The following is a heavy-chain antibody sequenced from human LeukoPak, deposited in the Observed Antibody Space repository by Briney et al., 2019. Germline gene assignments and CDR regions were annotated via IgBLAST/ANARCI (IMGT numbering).Heavy chain of an antibody. CDR3: AKGRVVVPAASVY. CDR2: ISGSGGST. J-gene: IGHJ4*02. Sequence: GGSLRLSCAASGFTFSDYYMSWIRQAPGKGLEWVSAISGSGGSTYYADSVKGRFTISRDNSKNTLYLQMNSLRAEDTAVYYCAKGRVVVPAASVYWGQGTLVTVSS. CDR1: GFTFSDYY. V-gene: IGHV3-23*01. D-gene: IGHD2-2*01.